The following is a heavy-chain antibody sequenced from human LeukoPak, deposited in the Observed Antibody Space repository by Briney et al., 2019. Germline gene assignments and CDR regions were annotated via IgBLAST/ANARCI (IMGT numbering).Heavy chain of an antibody. CDR2: IKEDGTQK. D-gene: IGHD7-27*01. CDR1: GFTFNKSW. CDR3: AKTGERDY. V-gene: IGHV3-7*01. J-gene: IGHJ4*02. Sequence: GGSLRLSCAASGFTFNKSWMSWVRQAPGQGPEWVANIKEDGTQKYYVDSVRGRFTISRDNAENSLYLQMNSLRDEDTAVYYCAKTGERDYWGRGTLVTVSS.